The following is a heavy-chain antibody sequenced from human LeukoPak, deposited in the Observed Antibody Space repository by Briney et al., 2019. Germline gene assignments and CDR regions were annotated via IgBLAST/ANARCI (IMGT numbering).Heavy chain of an antibody. J-gene: IGHJ3*02. D-gene: IGHD4-17*01. V-gene: IGHV1-46*01. CDR1: GYTFTGYY. CDR2: INPSGGST. Sequence: ASVKVSCKASGYTFTGYYMHWVRQAPGQGLEWMGLINPSGGSTSYAQKFQGRVTMTRDMSTSTVYMELSSLRSEDTAVYYCARVATVTTNAFDIWGQGTMVTVSS. CDR3: ARVATVTTNAFDI.